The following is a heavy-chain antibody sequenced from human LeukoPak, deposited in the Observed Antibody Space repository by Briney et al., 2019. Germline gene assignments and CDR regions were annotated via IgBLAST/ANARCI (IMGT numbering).Heavy chain of an antibody. CDR3: ERNSRLAYYYYMDV. CDR1: GYTFTGYY. Sequence: ASVKVSCKASGYTFTGYYMHWVRQAPGQGLEWMGWINPNSGGTNYARKFQGRVTMTRDTSISTAYMELSRLRCDDTAVYFLERNSRLAYYYYMDVWGKGTTVTVSS. CDR2: INPNSGGT. V-gene: IGHV1-2*02. D-gene: IGHD6-13*01. J-gene: IGHJ6*03.